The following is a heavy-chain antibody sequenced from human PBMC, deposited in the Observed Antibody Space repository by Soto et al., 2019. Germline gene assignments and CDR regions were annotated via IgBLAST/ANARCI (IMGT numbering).Heavy chain of an antibody. Sequence: QVQLVQSGPEVKKSGSSVKVSCKLSGGTFTSETISWVRQAPGQGLEWMGRIIPILGTGNYAQKFQGRITITEDKSTNTGYMELSSLTSKDTAVYFCAREDGSYNMGTFPFYYMDVWGNGTTVTVSS. CDR2: IIPILGTG. V-gene: IGHV1-69*08. CDR3: AREDGSYNMGTFPFYYMDV. D-gene: IGHD3-10*01. J-gene: IGHJ6*03. CDR1: GGTFTSET.